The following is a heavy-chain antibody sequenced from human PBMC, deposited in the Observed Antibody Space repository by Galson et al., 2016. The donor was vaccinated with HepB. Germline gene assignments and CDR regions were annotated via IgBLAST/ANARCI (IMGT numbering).Heavy chain of an antibody. D-gene: IGHD1-26*01. CDR3: ARDWEHVFDP. J-gene: IGHJ5*02. CDR1: GFTLSDYT. CDR2: ISSSGTYR. V-gene: IGHV3-21*01. Sequence: SLRLSCAASGFTLSDYTMNWVRQAPGKGLEWVSSISSSGTYRYYADSLKGRFTISRDNAKNSLYLQMNSLRAEDTAVYYCARDWEHVFDPWGQGTLVTVSS.